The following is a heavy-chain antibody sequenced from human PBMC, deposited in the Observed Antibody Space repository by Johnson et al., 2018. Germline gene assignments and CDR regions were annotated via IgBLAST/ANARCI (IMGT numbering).Heavy chain of an antibody. J-gene: IGHJ6*03. D-gene: IGHD3-3*01. CDR3: ARDQGEGETIGEVVTYYYHYIDV. Sequence: QVQLVESGAEVKKPGSSVKVSCKASGGTFASYTISWVRQAPGQGLEWMGRIIPILNITNYAQRFQDRVTITADRSTGTIYMELRSLESEDTAMYYCARDQGEGETIGEVVTYYYHYIDVWGKGTTFSVSS. V-gene: IGHV1-69*08. CDR2: IIPILNIT. CDR1: GGTFASYT.